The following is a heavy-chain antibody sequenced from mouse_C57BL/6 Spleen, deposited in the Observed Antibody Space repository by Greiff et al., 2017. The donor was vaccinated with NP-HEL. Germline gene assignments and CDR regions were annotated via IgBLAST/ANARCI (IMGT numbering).Heavy chain of an antibody. D-gene: IGHD1-1*01. CDR2: ISYDGSN. Sequence: EVQLVESGPGLVKPSQSLSLTCSVTGYSITSGYYWNWIRQFPGNKLEWMGYISYDGSNNYNPSLKNRISITRDTSKNQFFLKLNSVTTEDTATYYCARDRIVATDYWGQGTTLTVSS. CDR3: ARDRIVATDY. V-gene: IGHV3-6*01. J-gene: IGHJ2*01. CDR1: GYSITSGYY.